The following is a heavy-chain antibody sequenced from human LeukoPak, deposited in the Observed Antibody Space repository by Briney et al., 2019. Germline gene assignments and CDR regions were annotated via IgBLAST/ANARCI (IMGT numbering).Heavy chain of an antibody. V-gene: IGHV3-7*01. CDR3: ARDKIVGATHLDY. CDR2: INQDGSEI. CDR1: GFTFSSYW. J-gene: IGHJ4*02. Sequence: GGSLRLSCAASGFTFSSYWMSWVRQAPGKGLEWVAHINQDGSEIYYVDSLKGRFTISRDNAKNSLYLQMNSLRAEDTAVYYCARDKIVGATHLDYWGRGTPVTVSS. D-gene: IGHD1-26*01.